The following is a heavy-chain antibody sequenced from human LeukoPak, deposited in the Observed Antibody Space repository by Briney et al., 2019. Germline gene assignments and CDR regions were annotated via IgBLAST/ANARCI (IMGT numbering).Heavy chain of an antibody. CDR3: ARAGDYYGSGSYSDI. J-gene: IGHJ3*02. V-gene: IGHV3-21*01. Sequence: GGSLRLSCAASGFTFSSYSMNWVRQAPGKGLEWVSSISSSSSYIYYADSVKGRFTISRDNAKNSLYLQMNSLRAEDTAVYYCARAGDYYGSGSYSDIWGQGTMVTVSS. CDR2: ISSSSSYI. D-gene: IGHD3-10*01. CDR1: GFTFSSYS.